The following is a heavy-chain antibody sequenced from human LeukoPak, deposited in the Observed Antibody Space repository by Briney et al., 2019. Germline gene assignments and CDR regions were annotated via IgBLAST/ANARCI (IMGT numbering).Heavy chain of an antibody. CDR2: VNSDGTGT. D-gene: IGHD5-12*01. CDR1: GFTFSSYW. Sequence: QPGGSLRLSCAASGFTFSSYWMHWVRQAPGMGLVWVSRVNSDGTGTTYADSVEGRFTISRDNAKNTVYLQMHSLRAEDTAIYYCIRTLIVATSPYMDVWGKGTTVTVSS. J-gene: IGHJ6*03. V-gene: IGHV3-74*01. CDR3: IRTLIVATSPYMDV.